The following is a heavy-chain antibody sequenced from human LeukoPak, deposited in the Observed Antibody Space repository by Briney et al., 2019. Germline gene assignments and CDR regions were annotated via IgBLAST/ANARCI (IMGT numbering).Heavy chain of an antibody. V-gene: IGHV3-30*02. CDR2: IWFDRTDK. CDR1: GFTFSNYG. Sequence: GGSLRLSCAASGFTFSNYGMHWVRQAPGKGLEWVAHIWFDRTDKYYADSVKGRFSISRDNSKNTLYLQMNSLRVEDTAVYYCTKVTSGGWGQGTLVTVSS. D-gene: IGHD3-10*01. J-gene: IGHJ4*02. CDR3: TKVTSGG.